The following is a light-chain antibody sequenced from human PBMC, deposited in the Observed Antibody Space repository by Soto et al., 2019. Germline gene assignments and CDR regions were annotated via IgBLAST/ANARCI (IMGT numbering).Light chain of an antibody. V-gene: IGKV1-9*01. Sequence: DSLLNQSPSFLSASVGDRVTITCRASQAISSSLAWYQHNPGKAPKLLIYAASTLQNGVLSSFSGSGSGTEFTLTISSLQPEDFATYYCQHLNDYRYTFGQGTKVEIK. J-gene: IGKJ2*01. CDR3: QHLNDYRYT. CDR1: QAISSS. CDR2: AAS.